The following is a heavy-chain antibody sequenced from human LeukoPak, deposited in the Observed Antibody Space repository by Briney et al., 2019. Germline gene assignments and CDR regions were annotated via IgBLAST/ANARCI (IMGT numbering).Heavy chain of an antibody. D-gene: IGHD2-15*01. CDR3: PPY. J-gene: IGHJ4*02. Sequence: QPGGSLRLSCAASGFTFSTYSMLWVRQAPGKGLEWVSYISSSSSTIYYADSVKGRFTISRDNAKNSLYLQMNTLRAEDTAGGGYPPYWGQGTLVTVSS. CDR2: ISSSSSTI. CDR1: GFTFSTYS. V-gene: IGHV3-48*01.